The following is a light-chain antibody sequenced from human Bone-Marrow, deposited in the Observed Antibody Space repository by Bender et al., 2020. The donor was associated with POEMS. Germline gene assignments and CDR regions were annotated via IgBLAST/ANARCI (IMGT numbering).Light chain of an antibody. V-gene: IGLV2-11*01. CDR2: DVT. J-gene: IGLJ3*02. CDR1: SDDISTYIY. CDR3: CSFAGTDTLV. Sequence: QSALTQPRSVSGSPGQSVTISCSGASDDISTYIYVSWYQQHPGTAPKLIIYDVTRRPSGVPDRFSGSKSGNTASLTISGLQADDEADYYCCSFAGTDTLVFGGGTKLTVL.